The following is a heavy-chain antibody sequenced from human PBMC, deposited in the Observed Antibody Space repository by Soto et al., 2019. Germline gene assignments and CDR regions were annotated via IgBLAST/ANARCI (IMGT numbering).Heavy chain of an antibody. CDR1: GYTFTSYY. J-gene: IGHJ4*02. D-gene: IGHD6-6*01. Sequence: GASVKVSCKASGYTFTSYYMHWVRQAPGQGLEWMGIINPSGGSTSYAQKFQGRVTMTRDTSTSTVYMELSSLRSEDTAVYYCARDVTRSIAARHFDYWGQGTLVTVSS. CDR3: ARDVTRSIAARHFDY. CDR2: INPSGGST. V-gene: IGHV1-46*03.